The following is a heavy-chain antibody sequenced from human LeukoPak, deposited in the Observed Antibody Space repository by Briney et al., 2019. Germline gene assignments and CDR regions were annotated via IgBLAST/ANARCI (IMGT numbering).Heavy chain of an antibody. V-gene: IGHV3-21*01. D-gene: IGHD2-2*01. CDR1: GFTFSSYS. CDR2: ISSSSSYI. J-gene: IGHJ3*02. Sequence: GGSLRLSCAASGFTFSSYSMNWVRQAPGKGLEWVSSISSSSSYIYYADSVKGRFTISRDNAKNSLYLQMNGLRAEDTAVYYCARTKIVVVPVDAFDIWGQGTMVTVSS. CDR3: ARTKIVVVPVDAFDI.